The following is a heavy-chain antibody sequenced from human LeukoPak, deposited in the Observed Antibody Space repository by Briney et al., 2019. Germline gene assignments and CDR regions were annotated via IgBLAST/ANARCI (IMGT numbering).Heavy chain of an antibody. Sequence: GGSLRLSCAASGINFRSSGMHWGRQAPGKGLEWVTFIQNDGSEKSYAASVKGRFTISRENSKNTVYLHMNSLRADDTALYYCAREGGRAAAGRFDYWGLGTLVTVSS. CDR2: IQNDGSEK. V-gene: IGHV3-30*02. CDR3: AREGGRAAAGRFDY. J-gene: IGHJ4*02. D-gene: IGHD6-13*01. CDR1: GINFRSSG.